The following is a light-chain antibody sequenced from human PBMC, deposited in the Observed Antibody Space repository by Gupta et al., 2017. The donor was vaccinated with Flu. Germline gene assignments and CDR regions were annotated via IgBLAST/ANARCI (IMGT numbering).Light chain of an antibody. CDR2: AVS. CDR1: QNIRKY. CDR3: LQNQTSPFT. Sequence: SLSAAVGDRVTITCRANQNIRKYLDWHQQKPGQAPKLLIYAVSTLGSGVPSRFSGSGSGTDFTLTISRLQPEDFATYYCLQNQTSPFTFGPGTKLEIK. V-gene: IGKV1-17*01. J-gene: IGKJ2*01.